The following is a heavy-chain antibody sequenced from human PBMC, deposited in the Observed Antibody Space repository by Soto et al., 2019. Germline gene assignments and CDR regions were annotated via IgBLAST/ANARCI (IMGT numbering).Heavy chain of an antibody. CDR2: IYPGDSDT. J-gene: IGHJ6*02. V-gene: IGHV5-51*01. Sequence: PGESLKISCKGSGYSFTSYWIGWVRQMPGKGLEWMGIIYPGDSDTRYSPSFQGQVTISADKSISTAYLQWSSLKASDTAMYYCAAPSITMARGVIMGDYYYYGMDVWGQGTTVTVSS. CDR1: GYSFTSYW. CDR3: AAPSITMARGVIMGDYYYYGMDV. D-gene: IGHD3-10*01.